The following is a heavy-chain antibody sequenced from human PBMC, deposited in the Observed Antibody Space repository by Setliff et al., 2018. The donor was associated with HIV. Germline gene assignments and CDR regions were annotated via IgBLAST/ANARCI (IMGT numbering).Heavy chain of an antibody. V-gene: IGHV5-51*01. Sequence: PGESLTISCKASEYSFISYNIAWVRQMPGKGLEWMGIIYPRDSDTKYSPSFQGQVSISVDRSSTTAYLQWSSLKASDTAIYYCARINSVPSSVDYWGQGTLVTVSS. D-gene: IGHD2-2*01. J-gene: IGHJ4*02. CDR3: ARINSVPSSVDY. CDR1: EYSFISYN. CDR2: IYPRDSDT.